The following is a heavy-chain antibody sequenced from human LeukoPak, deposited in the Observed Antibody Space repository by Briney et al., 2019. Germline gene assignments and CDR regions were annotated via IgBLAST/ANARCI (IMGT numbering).Heavy chain of an antibody. D-gene: IGHD5-18*01. J-gene: IGHJ4*02. Sequence: SQTLSLTCTVSGGSITSGSYYWSWIRQPAGKGLEWIGRIYTSGGTNYNPSLKSRVTISVDTSKNQFSLKLSSVAAADTAVYYCARDLGGYSYGYYFDYWGQGTLVTVS. CDR3: ARDLGGYSYGYYFDY. V-gene: IGHV4-61*02. CDR2: IYTSGGT. CDR1: GGSITSGSYY.